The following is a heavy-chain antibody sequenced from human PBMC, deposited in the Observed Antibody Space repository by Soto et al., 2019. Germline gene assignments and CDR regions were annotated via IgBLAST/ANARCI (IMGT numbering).Heavy chain of an antibody. D-gene: IGHD3-10*01. CDR1: GFTFSSYG. J-gene: IGHJ4*02. V-gene: IGHV3-33*01. CDR2: IWYDGSHR. CDR3: ARDSGSDYLVK. Sequence: QVQLVESGGGVVQPGRSLRLSCVASGFTFSSYGMHWVRQAPGKGLEWVAVIWYDGSHRFYGDSVKGRSTISRDNSKNTLYFQMDSLRAEDTAVYYCARDSGSDYLVKWGQGTLVTVSS.